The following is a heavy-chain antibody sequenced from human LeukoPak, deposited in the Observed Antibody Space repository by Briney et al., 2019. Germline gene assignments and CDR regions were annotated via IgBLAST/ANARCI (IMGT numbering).Heavy chain of an antibody. Sequence: PGGSLRLSCAASGFTFSSYGMSWVRQAPGKGLEWVLAISGSGDITYYAYSVKGRFTISRDNSKNTLYLQMNSLRAEDTAGYYCAKDLAPGAFWGPGTLVTVSS. D-gene: IGHD2-2*01. CDR1: GFTFSSYG. CDR3: AKDLAPGAF. J-gene: IGHJ4*02. V-gene: IGHV3-23*01. CDR2: ISGSGDIT.